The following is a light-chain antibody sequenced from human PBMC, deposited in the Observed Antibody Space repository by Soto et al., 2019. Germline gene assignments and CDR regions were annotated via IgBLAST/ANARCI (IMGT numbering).Light chain of an antibody. J-gene: IGLJ1*01. CDR2: DVI. CDR1: SSDVGTYTY. V-gene: IGLV2-11*01. CDR3: CSYTRTSNHYF. Sequence: QSVLTQPRSVSGSPGQSVTISCTGTSSDVGTYTYVSWYQQHPGKAPKLIIYDVIKRPSGVPDRFSGSKSGNTASLTISGLQAEDEAVYYCCSYTRTSNHYFFGSGTKVTVL.